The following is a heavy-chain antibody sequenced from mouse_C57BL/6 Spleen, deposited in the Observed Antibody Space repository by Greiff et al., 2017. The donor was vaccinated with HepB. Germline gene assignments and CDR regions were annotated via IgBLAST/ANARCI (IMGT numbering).Heavy chain of an antibody. CDR1: GYTFTSYW. V-gene: IGHV1-64*01. D-gene: IGHD1-1*01. J-gene: IGHJ3*01. CDR3: ARGGGSPWFAY. Sequence: VQLQQSGAELVKPGASVKLSCKASGYTFTSYWMHWVKQRPGQGLEWIGMIHPNSGSTNYNEKFKSKATLTVDKSSSTAYMQLSSLTSEDSAVYYCARGGGSPWFAYWGQGTLVTVSA. CDR2: IHPNSGST.